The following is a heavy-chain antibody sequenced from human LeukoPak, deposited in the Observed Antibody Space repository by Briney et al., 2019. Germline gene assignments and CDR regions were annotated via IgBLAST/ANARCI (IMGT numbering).Heavy chain of an antibody. CDR3: ARLVVVVPAARYYFDF. J-gene: IGHJ4*02. D-gene: IGHD2-2*01. CDR2: NYYTRCT. V-gene: IGHV4-39*01. CDR1: GGSISSSSYY. Sequence: SEPMSLTCTVSGGSISSSSYYWRWIRQPPGKWLEWIGSNYYTRCTYYNTSLNSRVTISVDTCKFQFHLELSSVPAAGTAVYCCARLVVVVPAARYYFDFWGQGSRVSV.